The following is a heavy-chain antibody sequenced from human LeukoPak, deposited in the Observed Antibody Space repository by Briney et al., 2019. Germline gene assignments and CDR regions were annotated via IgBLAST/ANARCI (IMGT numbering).Heavy chain of an antibody. V-gene: IGHV1-8*01. CDR1: GYTFTSYD. J-gene: IGHJ5*02. CDR3: ARGGYCSSTSCYQNWFDP. Sequence: ASVKVSCKASGYTFTSYDINWVRQATGQGLEGMGWMNPNSGNTGYAQKFQGRVTMTRNTSISTAYMDLSSLRYEDTAVYYCARGGYCSSTSCYQNWFDPWGQGTLVTVSS. D-gene: IGHD2-2*01. CDR2: MNPNSGNT.